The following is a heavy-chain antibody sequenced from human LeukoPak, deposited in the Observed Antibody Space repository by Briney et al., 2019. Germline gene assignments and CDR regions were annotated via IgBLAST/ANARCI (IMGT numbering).Heavy chain of an antibody. CDR1: GYTFTSYD. D-gene: IGHD3-22*01. J-gene: IGHJ4*02. Sequence: GASVKVPCKASGYTFTSYDINWVRQATGQGLEWMGWMNPNSGNTGYAQKFRGRVTMTRNTSISTAYMELSSLRSEDTAVYYCAREYYYDSSGYLDWGQGTLVTVSS. V-gene: IGHV1-8*01. CDR3: AREYYYDSSGYLD. CDR2: MNPNSGNT.